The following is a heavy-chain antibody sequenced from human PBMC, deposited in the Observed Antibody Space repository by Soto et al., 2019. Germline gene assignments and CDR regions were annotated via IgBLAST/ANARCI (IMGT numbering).Heavy chain of an antibody. J-gene: IGHJ4*02. Sequence: GGSLRLSCAASGFTFSSYGMHWVRQAPGKGLEWVAVIWYDGSNKYYADSVKGRFTISRDNSKNTLYLQMNSLRAEDTAVYYCARDPTRFGEFVEYWGQGTLVTVSS. D-gene: IGHD3-10*01. CDR3: ARDPTRFGEFVEY. CDR2: IWYDGSNK. V-gene: IGHV3-33*01. CDR1: GFTFSSYG.